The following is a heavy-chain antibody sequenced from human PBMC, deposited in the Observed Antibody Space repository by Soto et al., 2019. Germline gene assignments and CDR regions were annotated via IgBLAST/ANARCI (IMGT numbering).Heavy chain of an antibody. CDR3: ANRGGVIMTYYYGMDV. Sequence: GGSLRLSCAASGFTFSSYAMSWVRQALGKGLEWVSAISGSGGSTYYADSVKGRFTISRDNSKNTLYLQMNSLRAEDTAVYYCANRGGVIMTYYYGMDVWGQGTTVTVSS. CDR1: GFTFSSYA. V-gene: IGHV3-23*01. D-gene: IGHD3-3*01. J-gene: IGHJ6*02. CDR2: ISGSGGST.